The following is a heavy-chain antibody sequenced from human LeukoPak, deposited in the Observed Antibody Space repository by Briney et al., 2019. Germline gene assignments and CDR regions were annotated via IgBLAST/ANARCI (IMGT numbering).Heavy chain of an antibody. V-gene: IGHV4-38-2*02. J-gene: IGHJ3*02. CDR3: ARSGYSSSWAMDDAFDI. CDR2: IYHSGST. CDR1: GYSISSGYY. D-gene: IGHD6-13*01. Sequence: PSETLSLTCTVSGYSISSGYYWGWIRQPPGKGLEWIGSIYHSGSTYYNPSLKSRVTISVDTSKNQFSLKLSSVTAADTAVYYCARSGYSSSWAMDDAFDIWGQRTMVTVSS.